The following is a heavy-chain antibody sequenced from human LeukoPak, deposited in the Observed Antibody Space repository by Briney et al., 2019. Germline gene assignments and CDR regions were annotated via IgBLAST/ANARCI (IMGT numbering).Heavy chain of an antibody. CDR1: GYTFNSYG. CDR3: ARDSGWELQHFYFDH. CDR2: ISVYNGQT. J-gene: IGHJ4*02. Sequence: ASVKVSCKASGYTFNSYGINWVRQAPGQGVEWMGWISVYNGQTNYAHKFQGRVTMTTDTSTRTVYMELRSLRSDDTAVYYCARDSGWELQHFYFDHWGKGTLVTVSA. D-gene: IGHD1-26*01. V-gene: IGHV1-18*01.